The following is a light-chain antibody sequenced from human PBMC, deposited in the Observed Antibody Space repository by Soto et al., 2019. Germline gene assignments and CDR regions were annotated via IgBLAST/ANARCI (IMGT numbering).Light chain of an antibody. J-gene: IGLJ1*01. CDR3: SSYRSSTTFV. Sequence: QSALAQPSSVCGSPGQSITISCTGTSSDVGAYNFVSWYQQYPGKAPKVIIFEVRKRPSGVSNRFSGYKSGDTASLTISGLQAEDEADYYCSSYRSSTTFVFGTGTKVTVL. CDR2: EVR. V-gene: IGLV2-14*01. CDR1: SSDVGAYNF.